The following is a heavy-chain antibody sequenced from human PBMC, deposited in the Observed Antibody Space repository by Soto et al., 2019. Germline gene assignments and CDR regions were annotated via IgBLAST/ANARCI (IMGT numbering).Heavy chain of an antibody. J-gene: IGHJ3*02. Sequence: EVQLLESGGGLVQPGESLRVSCAASGFTFSSYAMTWVRQAPGKGLDWVSSIGLYSDDTYYADSVQGRFTVSRDNSKNTLYLQLHSLRDEDTAVYYCAKHDYGAYKPYDSWGRGTMVTVSS. CDR2: IGLYSDDT. CDR3: AKHDYGAYKPYDS. D-gene: IGHD4-17*01. CDR1: GFTFSSYA. V-gene: IGHV3-23*01.